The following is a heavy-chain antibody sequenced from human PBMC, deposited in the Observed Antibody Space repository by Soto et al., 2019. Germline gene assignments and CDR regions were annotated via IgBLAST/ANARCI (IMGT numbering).Heavy chain of an antibody. J-gene: IGHJ4*02. Sequence: GGSLRLSCAASGFTFSSYWMHWVRQAPGKGLVWVSRINSDGSSTSYADSVKGRFTISRDNAKNTLYLQMNSLRAEDTAVYYCARVEYSSSWETPLGYWGQGTLVTVSS. CDR3: ARVEYSSSWETPLGY. CDR2: INSDGSST. D-gene: IGHD6-6*01. V-gene: IGHV3-74*01. CDR1: GFTFSSYW.